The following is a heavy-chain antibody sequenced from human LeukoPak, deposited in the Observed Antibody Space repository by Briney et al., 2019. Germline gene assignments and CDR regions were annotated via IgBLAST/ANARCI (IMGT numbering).Heavy chain of an antibody. J-gene: IGHJ4*02. V-gene: IGHV3-23*01. D-gene: IGHD6-19*01. CDR3: AKASIAVAGTRPEYYFDY. CDR1: GFTFSSYS. Sequence: SGGSLRLSCAASGFTFSSYSMNWVRQAPGKGLEWVSAISGSGGSTYYADSVKGRFTISRDNSKNTLYLQMNSLRAEDTAVYYCAKASIAVAGTRPEYYFDYWGQGTLVTVSS. CDR2: ISGSGGST.